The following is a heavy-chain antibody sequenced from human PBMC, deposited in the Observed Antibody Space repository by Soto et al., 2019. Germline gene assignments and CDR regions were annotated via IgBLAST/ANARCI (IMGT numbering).Heavy chain of an antibody. CDR2: IYYSGST. D-gene: IGHD4-17*01. CDR1: GGSISSGGYY. CDR3: ARVDYGDYESDPYYFDY. Sequence: PSETLSLTCTVSGGSISSGGYYWSWIRQHPGKGLEWIGYIYYSGSTYYNPPLKSRVTISVDTSKNQFSLKLSSVTAADTAVYYCARVDYGDYESDPYYFDYWGQGTLVTVSS. J-gene: IGHJ4*02. V-gene: IGHV4-31*03.